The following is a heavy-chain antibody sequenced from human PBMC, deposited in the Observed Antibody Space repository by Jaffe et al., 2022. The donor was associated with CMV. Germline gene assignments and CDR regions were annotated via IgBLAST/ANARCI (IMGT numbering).Heavy chain of an antibody. Sequence: EVQLVDSGGGFVKPGRSLRLSCTASGFTFGDSAMSWFRQAPGKGLEWVGFIRSRGFGGTTEFAASVKGRFSISRDDSKNIAYLQMSSLKTEDTAMYYCTRVSLDYYDSSGPEGFDVWGQGTMVTVSS. CDR3: TRVSLDYYDSSGPEGFDV. D-gene: IGHD3-22*01. J-gene: IGHJ3*01. V-gene: IGHV3-49*05. CDR1: GFTFGDSA. CDR2: IRSRGFGGTT.